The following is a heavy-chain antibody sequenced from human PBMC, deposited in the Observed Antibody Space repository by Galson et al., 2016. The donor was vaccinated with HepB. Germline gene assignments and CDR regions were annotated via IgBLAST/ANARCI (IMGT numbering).Heavy chain of an antibody. V-gene: IGHV1-3*04. J-gene: IGHJ4*02. CDR2: IKTDTGDT. Sequence: SVKVSCKASGYTFTSHSIHWVRQAPGQRLEWMGWIKTDTGDTRYSQDLQGRVTFTRDTSASTAYMELSSLRSEDTTVYYCASGFGGVNSFYFDYWGQGTLVTVSS. D-gene: IGHD4-23*01. CDR1: GYTFTSHS. CDR3: ASGFGGVNSFYFDY.